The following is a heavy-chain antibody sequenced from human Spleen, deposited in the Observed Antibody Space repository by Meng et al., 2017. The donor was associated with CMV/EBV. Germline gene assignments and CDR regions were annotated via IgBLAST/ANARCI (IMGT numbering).Heavy chain of an antibody. J-gene: IGHJ4*02. V-gene: IGHV1-69*05. CDR3: ASWPYGSGSYYDY. D-gene: IGHD3-10*01. CDR1: GSTFSSYA. CDR2: IIPIFGTA. Sequence: SVKVSCKASGSTFSSYAISWVRQAPGQGLEWMGGIIPIFGTANYAQKFQGRVTMTRDTSTSTVYMELSSLRSEDTAVYYCASWPYGSGSYYDYWGQGTLVTVSS.